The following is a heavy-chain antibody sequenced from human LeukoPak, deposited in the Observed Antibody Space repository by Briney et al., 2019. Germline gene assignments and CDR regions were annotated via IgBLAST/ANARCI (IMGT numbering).Heavy chain of an antibody. Sequence: PSETLSLTCAVYGGSFSGYYWSWIRQPPGKGLEWIGEINHSGSTNYNPSLKSRVTISVDTSKNQFSLKLSSVTAADTAVYYCALQYGDYPDGDYWGQGTLVTVSS. CDR3: ALQYGDYPDGDY. V-gene: IGHV4-34*01. CDR2: INHSGST. D-gene: IGHD4-17*01. J-gene: IGHJ4*02. CDR1: GGSFSGYY.